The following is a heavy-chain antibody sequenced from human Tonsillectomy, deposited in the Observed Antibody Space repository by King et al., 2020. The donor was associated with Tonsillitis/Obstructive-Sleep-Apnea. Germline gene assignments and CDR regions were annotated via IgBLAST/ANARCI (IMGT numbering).Heavy chain of an antibody. CDR1: GGSISSSSYY. J-gene: IGHJ3*02. D-gene: IGHD1-26*01. CDR3: ACREPPDAFDI. V-gene: IGHV4-39*01. CDR2: IYYSGST. Sequence: QLQESGPGLVKPSETLSLTCTVSGGSISSSSYYWGWIRQPPGKGLEWIGSIYYSGSTYYNPSLKSRVTVSVDTSKNQFSLKLSSVTAADTAVYYCACREPPDAFDIWVQGTMVTVSS.